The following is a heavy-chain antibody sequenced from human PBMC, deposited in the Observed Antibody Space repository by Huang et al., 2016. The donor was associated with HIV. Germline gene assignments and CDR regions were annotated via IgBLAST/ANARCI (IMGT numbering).Heavy chain of an antibody. D-gene: IGHD2-21*01. CDR1: GYSFTTYA. J-gene: IGHJ4*02. CDR2: INPGNGNT. V-gene: IGHV1-3*01. CDR3: ARGFVIFGAPLWPAY. Sequence: QVQLVQSGAEVKKPGASVKVSCKASGYSFTTYALHWVRQAPGHRLEWMGWINPGNGNTNYSQKFQGRVTITRDTCASTVYMEVSSMTFEDTAVYYCARGFVIFGAPLWPAYWGQGTLISVSS.